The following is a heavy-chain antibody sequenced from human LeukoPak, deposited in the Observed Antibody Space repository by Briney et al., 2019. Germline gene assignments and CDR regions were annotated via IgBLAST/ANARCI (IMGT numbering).Heavy chain of an antibody. D-gene: IGHD4-17*01. Sequence: ASVKVSCKASGGTFSSYAISWVRQAPGQGLEWMGGIIPIFGTANYAQKFQGRVTITTDESTSTAYMELSSLRSGDTAVYYCARTKSTVTYYFDYWGQGTLVTVSS. CDR3: ARTKSTVTYYFDY. CDR1: GGTFSSYA. CDR2: IIPIFGTA. V-gene: IGHV1-69*05. J-gene: IGHJ4*02.